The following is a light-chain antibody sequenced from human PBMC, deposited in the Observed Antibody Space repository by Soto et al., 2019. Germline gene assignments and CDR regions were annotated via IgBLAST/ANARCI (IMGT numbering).Light chain of an antibody. J-gene: IGLJ1*01. V-gene: IGLV2-14*03. Sequence: ALTQPASVSGSPGQSIAISCPGTSSDVGAYDYVSWYQQHPDRAPRLVIYEVSNRPSGVSNRFSGSKSVNTATLTISGLQAEDEADYYCASHTTTNTRVFGTGTKVTVL. CDR1: SSDVGAYDY. CDR2: EVS. CDR3: ASHTTTNTRV.